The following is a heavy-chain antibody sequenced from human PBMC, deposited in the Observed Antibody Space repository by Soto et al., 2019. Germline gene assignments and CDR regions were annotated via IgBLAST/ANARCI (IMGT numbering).Heavy chain of an antibody. CDR1: GFTFDDYT. J-gene: IGHJ4*02. CDR2: ISWDGGST. D-gene: IGHD6-6*01. CDR3: AKDRYSSSSAGVDY. V-gene: IGHV3-43*01. Sequence: GGSLRLSCPASGFTFDDYTMHWVRQAPGKGLEWVSLISWDGGSTYYADSVKGRFTISRDNSKNSLYLQMNSLRTEDTALYYCAKDRYSSSSAGVDYWGQGTLVTVSS.